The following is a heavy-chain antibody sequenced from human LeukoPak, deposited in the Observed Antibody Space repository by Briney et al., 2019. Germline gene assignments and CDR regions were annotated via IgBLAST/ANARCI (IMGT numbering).Heavy chain of an antibody. CDR2: ISSGGSTI. V-gene: IGHV3-11*01. CDR3: ARASSSWFGARGVTDY. D-gene: IGHD6-13*01. J-gene: IGHJ4*02. Sequence: GGSLRLSCAASGFTFSDYYMSWIRQAPGKGLEWVSYISSGGSTIYYADSVKGRFTISRDNAKNSLYLQMNSLRAEDTAVYYCARASSSWFGARGVTDYWGQGTLVTVSS. CDR1: GFTFSDYY.